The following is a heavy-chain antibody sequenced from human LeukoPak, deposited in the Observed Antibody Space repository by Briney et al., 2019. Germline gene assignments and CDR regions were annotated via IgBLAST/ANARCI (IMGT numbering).Heavy chain of an antibody. CDR2: INPNSGGT. J-gene: IGHJ6*02. D-gene: IGHD3-10*01. CDR1: GYTFTSYD. V-gene: IGHV1-2*02. Sequence: GASVKVSCKASGYTFTSYDINWVRQAPGQGLEWMGWINPNSGGTNYAQKFQGRVTMTRDTSISTAYMELSSLRSEDTAVYYCAREISYYYGSGSHPSRGSGYYGMDVWGQGTTVTVSS. CDR3: AREISYYYGSGSHPSRGSGYYGMDV.